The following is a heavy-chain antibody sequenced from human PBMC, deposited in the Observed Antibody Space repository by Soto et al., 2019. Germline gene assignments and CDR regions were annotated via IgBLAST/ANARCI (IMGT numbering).Heavy chain of an antibody. Sequence: QVLLVEAGGGVLEPGSSLTLSCARSGFAFNIYSIHGVRQAPGKGLEWVADMSRDGSNRYYADAVKGRFTISRDNSKSTVYLEMNSPRAEDTAVYFCVRSSGVPTPDFDYWGQGTLVTVSS. D-gene: IGHD3-10*01. J-gene: IGHJ4*02. V-gene: IGHV3-30-3*01. CDR1: GFAFNIYS. CDR3: VRSSGVPTPDFDY. CDR2: MSRDGSNR.